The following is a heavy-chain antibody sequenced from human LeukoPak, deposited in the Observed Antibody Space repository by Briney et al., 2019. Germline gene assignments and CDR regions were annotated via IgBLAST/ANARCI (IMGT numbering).Heavy chain of an antibody. CDR1: GGSISSYY. CDR3: ARLEGYYYDSSGSPGAFDI. CDR2: IYYSGGT. J-gene: IGHJ3*02. V-gene: IGHV4-59*08. Sequence: SETLSLTCTVSGGSISSYYWSWIRQPPGKGLEWIGYIYYSGGTNYNPSLKSRVTISVDTSKNQFSLKLSSVTAADTAVYYCARLEGYYYDSSGSPGAFDIWGQRTMVTVSS. D-gene: IGHD3-22*01.